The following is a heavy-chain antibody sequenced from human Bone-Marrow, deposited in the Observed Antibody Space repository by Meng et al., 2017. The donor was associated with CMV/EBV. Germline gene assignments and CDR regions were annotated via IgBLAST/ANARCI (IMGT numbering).Heavy chain of an antibody. CDR3: ARTNTYYYDSSGYSLYWFDP. D-gene: IGHD3-22*01. CDR1: GYSISSGYY. J-gene: IGHJ5*02. V-gene: IGHV4-38-2*02. CDR2: IYHSGST. Sequence: SETLSLTCTVSGYSISSGYYWGWIRQPPGKGLEWIGSIYHSGSTYYNPSLKSRVTISVDTSKNQFSLKLSSVTAADTAVYYCARTNTYYYDSSGYSLYWFDPWGQGTLVTVSS.